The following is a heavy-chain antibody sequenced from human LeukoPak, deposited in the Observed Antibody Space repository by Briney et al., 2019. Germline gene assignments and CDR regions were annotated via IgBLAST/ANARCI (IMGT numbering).Heavy chain of an antibody. Sequence: SETLSLTCAVYGGSFSGYYWSWIRQPPGKGLEWIGEINHSGNTNYNPSLKSRVTISVDTSKNQFSLKLTSVTAADTSVYYCARGLTGSRRYFDSWGQGTLVTVSS. CDR2: INHSGNT. CDR1: GGSFSGYY. J-gene: IGHJ4*02. V-gene: IGHV4-34*01. D-gene: IGHD3-10*01. CDR3: ARGLTGSRRYFDS.